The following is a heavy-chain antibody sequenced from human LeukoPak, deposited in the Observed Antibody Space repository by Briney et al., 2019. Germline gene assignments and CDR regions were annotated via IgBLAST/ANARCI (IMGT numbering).Heavy chain of an antibody. Sequence: PSETLSLTCTVSDGAITGYYWGWIRQPPGKGLDWIGHLHYGGSTNYNPSLKSRVTISVNTSKNHFSLKLSSVTAADTTVYYCARGYSTSWTYYCDYWGQGALVTVSS. CDR2: LHYGGST. D-gene: IGHD5-18*01. CDR1: DGAITGYY. CDR3: ARGYSTSWTYYCDY. J-gene: IGHJ4*02. V-gene: IGHV4-59*01.